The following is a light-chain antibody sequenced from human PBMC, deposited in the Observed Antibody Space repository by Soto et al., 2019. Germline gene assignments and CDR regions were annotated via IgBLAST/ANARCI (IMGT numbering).Light chain of an antibody. Sequence: QAVVTQPPSVSAAPGQKVTISCSGSSSNIGNNYVSWYQRLPETAPKLLIYDNNKRPSGIPDRFSGSKSGTSATLGITGLQTGDEADYYCGTWDNSLSAVVFGGGTQLTVL. CDR3: GTWDNSLSAVV. J-gene: IGLJ3*02. V-gene: IGLV1-51*01. CDR1: SSNIGNNY. CDR2: DNN.